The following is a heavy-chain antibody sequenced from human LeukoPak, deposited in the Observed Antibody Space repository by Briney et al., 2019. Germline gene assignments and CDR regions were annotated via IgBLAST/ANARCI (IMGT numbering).Heavy chain of an antibody. J-gene: IGHJ4*02. CDR1: GFTFSSYA. CDR2: ISYDGSNK. CDR3: ARPLDY. Sequence: GGSLRLSCAASGFTFSSYAMHWVRQAPGKGLEWVAVISYDGSNKYYADSVKGRFTISRDNSKNTLYLQMNSLKAEDTAVYYCARPLDYWGQGTLVTVSS. V-gene: IGHV3-30*04.